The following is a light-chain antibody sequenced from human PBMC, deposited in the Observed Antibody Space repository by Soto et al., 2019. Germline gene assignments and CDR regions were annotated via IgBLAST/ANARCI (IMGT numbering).Light chain of an antibody. CDR2: KVS. Sequence: DVVMTQSPLSLPVTLGQPASISCRSSQSLVYSDGDTYLHWFQQRPGQSPRRLIYKVSNRDSGVPDRFSGGGSGTDFTLKISRVEAEDVGVYYCMQGTHWTPSFGQGTKVEIK. V-gene: IGKV2-30*01. J-gene: IGKJ1*01. CDR1: QSLVYSDGDTY. CDR3: MQGTHWTPS.